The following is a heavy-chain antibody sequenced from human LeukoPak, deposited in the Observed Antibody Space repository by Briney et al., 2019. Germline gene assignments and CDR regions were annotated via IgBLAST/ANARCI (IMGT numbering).Heavy chain of an antibody. CDR3: TRAYSDHSNYFDL. D-gene: IGHD4-11*01. CDR2: IKQDGSEK. J-gene: IGHJ4*02. Sequence: PGGSLRLSCAASGFTFSSYWMGWVRQAPGKGLEWVANIKQDGSEKVYVDSVKGRFTISRDNAMNSLYLEMNSLRAEDAAVYYCTRAYSDHSNYFDLWGQGTLVTVSS. CDR1: GFTFSSYW. V-gene: IGHV3-7*01.